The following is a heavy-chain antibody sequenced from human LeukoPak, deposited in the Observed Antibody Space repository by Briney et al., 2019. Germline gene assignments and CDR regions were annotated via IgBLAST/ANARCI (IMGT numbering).Heavy chain of an antibody. V-gene: IGHV1-2*02. CDR2: INPNSGGT. D-gene: IGHD1/OR15-1a*01. CDR1: GYTFTGYY. CDR3: AGGPLLPGTRRSWYFDL. J-gene: IGHJ2*01. Sequence: GASVKVPCKASGYTFTGYYMHWVRQAPGQGLEWMGWINPNSGGTNYAQKFQGRVTMTRDTSISTAYMELSRLRSDDTAVYYCAGGPLLPGTRRSWYFDLWGRGTLVTVSS.